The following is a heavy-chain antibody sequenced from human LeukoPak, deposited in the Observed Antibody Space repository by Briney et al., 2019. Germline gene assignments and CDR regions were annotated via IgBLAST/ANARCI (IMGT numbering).Heavy chain of an antibody. Sequence: SETLSLTCAVSGYSISSGFYWGWIRQPPGKGLEWIGSIYHSGTTYYNPSLKSRVTISVDTSKNQSSLTLTSVTAADTAVYYCARDGGSGYATYYYMDVWAKGTTVTVSS. CDR1: GYSISSGFY. J-gene: IGHJ6*03. CDR3: ARDGGSGYATYYYMDV. CDR2: IYHSGTT. V-gene: IGHV4-38-2*02. D-gene: IGHD5-12*01.